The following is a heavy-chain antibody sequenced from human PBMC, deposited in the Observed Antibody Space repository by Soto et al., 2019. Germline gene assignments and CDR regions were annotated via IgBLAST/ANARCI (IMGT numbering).Heavy chain of an antibody. CDR3: ARGRYDILTGYPLLDY. CDR1: GYTFTSHA. D-gene: IGHD3-9*01. V-gene: IGHV1-3*01. Sequence: ASVKVSCKASGYTFTSHAMHWVRQAPGQSPEWMGWITAGNGNTKFSQKFQDRVTITRDTSASTVYMEVSSLRSEDTAVYYCARGRYDILTGYPLLDYWGQGTLVTVSS. CDR2: ITAGNGNT. J-gene: IGHJ4*02.